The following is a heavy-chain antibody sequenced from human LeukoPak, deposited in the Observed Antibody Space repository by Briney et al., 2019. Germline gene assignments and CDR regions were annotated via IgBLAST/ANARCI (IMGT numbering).Heavy chain of an antibody. D-gene: IGHD6-19*01. CDR3: ARARSSSGWYGYYYGMDV. V-gene: IGHV4-39*01. CDR2: IYYSGST. Sequence: PSETLSLTCTVSGGSISSSSYYWGWIRQPPGKGLEWIGSIYYSGSTYYNPSLKSRVTISVDTSKNQFSLKLSSVTAADTAVYYCARARSSSGWYGYYYGMDVWGQGTTVTVSS. J-gene: IGHJ6*02. CDR1: GGSISSSSYY.